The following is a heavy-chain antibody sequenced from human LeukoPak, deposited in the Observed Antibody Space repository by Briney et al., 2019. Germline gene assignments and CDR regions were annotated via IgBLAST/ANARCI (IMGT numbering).Heavy chain of an antibody. CDR2: IYNGGST. CDR3: ARGCGSTSCYAGSGAFDI. CDR1: GFPLSSNY. Sequence: GALRLSCAASGFPLSSNYMSWVRPASGKGLEWVSGIYNGGSTYYADSVKGRFTISRDNSKNTLYLQMNSLRAEDTAVYYCARGCGSTSCYAGSGAFDIWGQGTMVTVSS. J-gene: IGHJ3*02. D-gene: IGHD2-2*01. V-gene: IGHV3-53*01.